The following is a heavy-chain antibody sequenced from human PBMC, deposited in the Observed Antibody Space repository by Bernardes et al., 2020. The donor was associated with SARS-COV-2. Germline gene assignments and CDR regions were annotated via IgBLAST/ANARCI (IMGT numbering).Heavy chain of an antibody. J-gene: IGHJ6*02. CDR2: LSPSGGSP. V-gene: IGHV3-23*01. D-gene: IGHD2-21*02. CDR3: AKVREGCGGGACYWPKYGMDV. CDR1: GFTFTTSA. Sequence: AGSLRLSCAASGFTFTTSAMSWVRQAPGKGLDWVSALSPSGGSPYYADSVKVRFTISRDNSTSTLYLQVNSLRAEDTAVYYCAKVREGCGGGACYWPKYGMDVWGLGTTVTVSS.